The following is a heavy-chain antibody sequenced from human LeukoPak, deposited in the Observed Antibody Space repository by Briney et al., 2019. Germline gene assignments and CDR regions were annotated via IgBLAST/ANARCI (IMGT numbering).Heavy chain of an antibody. V-gene: IGHV4-34*01. Sequence: SETLSLTCAVYGGSFSGYYWSWIRQPPGKGLEWIGEINHSGSTNYTPSLKSRVTISVDTSKNQFSLKLSSVTAADTAVYYCGAGGSGEDNWFDPWGQGTLVTVSS. CDR3: GAGGSGEDNWFDP. D-gene: IGHD3-10*01. CDR2: INHSGST. J-gene: IGHJ5*02. CDR1: GGSFSGYY.